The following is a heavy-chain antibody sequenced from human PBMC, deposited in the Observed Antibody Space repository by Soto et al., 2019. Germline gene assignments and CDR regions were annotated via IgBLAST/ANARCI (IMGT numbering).Heavy chain of an antibody. CDR1: GYSFSTYG. Sequence: ASVKVSCKSSGYSFSTYGVNWVRQAPGHGLEWMGWIRASDGQTNDAKKFQGRVTMTTDTSTNTAHMEVRGLRLDDTAVYYCARVSYYDVVAGYDPQKYFYYAMYVRGQGTMVTVSS. CDR3: ARVSYYDVVAGYDPQKYFYYAMYV. J-gene: IGHJ6*02. V-gene: IGHV1-18*04. CDR2: IRASDGQT. D-gene: IGHD3-9*01.